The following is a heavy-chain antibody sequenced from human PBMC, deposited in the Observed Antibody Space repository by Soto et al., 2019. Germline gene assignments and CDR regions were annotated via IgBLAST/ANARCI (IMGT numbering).Heavy chain of an antibody. J-gene: IGHJ3*02. CDR3: ARHFRAFDI. V-gene: IGHV4-59*01. Sequence: PSETLSLTCTVSGGSISGYYWGWIRQPPGKGLQWIGYIYYSGSPNYNPSLKSRATISVDPSKKQFSLKLSSVTAADTAVYYCARHFRAFDIWGRGTMVTVSS. CDR1: GGSISGYY. CDR2: IYYSGSP.